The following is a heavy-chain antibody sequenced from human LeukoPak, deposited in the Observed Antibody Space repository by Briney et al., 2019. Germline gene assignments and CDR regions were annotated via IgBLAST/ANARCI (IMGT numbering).Heavy chain of an antibody. D-gene: IGHD2-2*01. V-gene: IGHV3-30-3*01. CDR2: ISSDGNTK. CDR1: GFTFSSYA. J-gene: IGHJ4*02. CDR3: AKDAARVSADYYFDY. Sequence: GGSLRLSCAASGFTFSSYAMHWVRQAPGEGLDWVAVISSDGNTKYYADSVKGRFTISRDNSKNTLYLQMNSLRPEDTAVYYCAKDAARVSADYYFDYWGQGTLVTVSS.